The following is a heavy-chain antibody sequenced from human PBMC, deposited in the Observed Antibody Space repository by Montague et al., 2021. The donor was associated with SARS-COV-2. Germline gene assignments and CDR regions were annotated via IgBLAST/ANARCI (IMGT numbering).Heavy chain of an antibody. J-gene: IGHJ4*02. Sequence: SETLSLTCTVSGGSVISDTYFWSWIRQPPGWGLEWIAYIYDSDTTNNNPSFWSRVSMSSDRSKNQFSLKLTSVTPADTAVYYCARAANILSGFYNHPFEYWGQGILVTVSS. CDR2: IYDSDTT. V-gene: IGHV4-61*01. CDR3: ARAANILSGFYNHPFEY. D-gene: IGHD3-9*01. CDR1: GGSVISDTYF.